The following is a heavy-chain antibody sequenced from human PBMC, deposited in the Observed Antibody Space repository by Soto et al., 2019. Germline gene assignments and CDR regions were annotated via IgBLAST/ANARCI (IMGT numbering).Heavy chain of an antibody. CDR2: ISYDGSNK. CDR3: ARDYYDSSGGSFDY. Sequence: GGSLRLSCAASGFTFSSYAMHWVRQAPGKGLEWVAVISYDGSNKYYADSVKGRFTISRDNSKNTLYLQMNSLRAEDTAVYYCARDYYDSSGGSFDYWGQGTLVTVS. CDR1: GFTFSSYA. V-gene: IGHV3-30-3*01. J-gene: IGHJ4*02. D-gene: IGHD3-22*01.